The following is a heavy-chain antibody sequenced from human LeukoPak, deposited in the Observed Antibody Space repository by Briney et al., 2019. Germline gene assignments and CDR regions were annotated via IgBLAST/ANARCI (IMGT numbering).Heavy chain of an antibody. CDR1: GGSISSDY. J-gene: IGHJ3*02. CDR2: IYYSGST. CDR3: ASGGYSSGWYSSSAFDT. Sequence: SETLSLTCTDSGGSISSDYRSWLRQPPGKGLEWIGYIYYSGSTNYNPSLKSRVTISVDTSKNQFSLKLSSVTAADTAVYYCASGGYSSGWYSSSAFDTCGQGTMVTVSS. D-gene: IGHD6-19*01. V-gene: IGHV4-59*01.